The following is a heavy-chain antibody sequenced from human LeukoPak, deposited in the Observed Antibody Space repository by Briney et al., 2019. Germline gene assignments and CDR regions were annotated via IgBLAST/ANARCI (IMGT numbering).Heavy chain of an antibody. V-gene: IGHV1-69*13. J-gene: IGHJ3*02. CDR2: SIPIFGTA. CDR3: AREGCSSTSCYASGAFDI. CDR1: GGTFSSYA. D-gene: IGHD2-2*01. Sequence: SVKVSCKASGGTFSSYAISWVRQATGQGLEWMLGSIPIFGTANYAQKFQGRVTITADESTSTAYMELSSLRSEDTAVYYCAREGCSSTSCYASGAFDIWGQGTMVTVSS.